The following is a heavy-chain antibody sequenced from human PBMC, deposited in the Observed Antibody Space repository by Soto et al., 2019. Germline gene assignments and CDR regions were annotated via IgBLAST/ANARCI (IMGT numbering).Heavy chain of an antibody. CDR3: AKTYCSGGSCYGYMDV. Sequence: PGGSLRLSCAASGFTFSSYGMHWVRQAPGKGLEWVAVISYDGSNKYYADSVKGRFTISRDNSKNTLYLQMNSLRAEDTAVYYCAKTYCSGGSCYGYMDVWGKGTTVTVSS. CDR2: ISYDGSNK. V-gene: IGHV3-30*18. J-gene: IGHJ6*03. CDR1: GFTFSSYG. D-gene: IGHD2-15*01.